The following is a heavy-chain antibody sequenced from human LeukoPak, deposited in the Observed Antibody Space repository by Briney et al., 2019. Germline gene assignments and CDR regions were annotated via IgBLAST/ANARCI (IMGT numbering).Heavy chain of an antibody. CDR3: ARASYYYDSSDSKGAFDI. CDR1: GFTFSSYA. CDR2: ISGSGDNT. J-gene: IGHJ3*02. D-gene: IGHD3-22*01. V-gene: IGHV3-23*01. Sequence: PGGSLRLSCAASGFTFSSYAMSWVRQAPGKGLEWVSGISGSGDNTYYADSVKGRFTISRDNSKNTLYLQMNSLRAEDTAVYYCARASYYYDSSDSKGAFDIWGQGTMVTVSS.